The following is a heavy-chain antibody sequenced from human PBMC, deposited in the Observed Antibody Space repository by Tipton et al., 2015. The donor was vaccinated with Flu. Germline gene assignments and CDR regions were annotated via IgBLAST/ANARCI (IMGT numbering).Heavy chain of an antibody. CDR1: GYTFTSHN. J-gene: IGHJ5*02. Sequence: QLVQSGAEAKKPGASVKVSCKASGYTFTSHNMHWVRQAPGQGLEWMGWINPNSGGTNYAQKFQGRVTMTRDTSISTAYMELSRLRSDDTAVYYCARSRRYIGTNGFDPWGQGTLVTVSS. CDR3: ARSRRYIGTNGFDP. V-gene: IGHV1-2*02. CDR2: INPNSGGT. D-gene: IGHD1-26*01.